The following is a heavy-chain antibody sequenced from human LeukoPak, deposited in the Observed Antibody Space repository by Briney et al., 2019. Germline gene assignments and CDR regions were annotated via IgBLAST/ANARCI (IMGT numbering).Heavy chain of an antibody. J-gene: IGHJ4*02. D-gene: IGHD3-10*01. V-gene: IGHV4-4*07. CDR1: GGSISSYY. CDR3: ASLTYYYGSGSYFGY. CDR2: IYTSGST. Sequence: SETLSLTCTVSGGSISSYYWSWIRQPAGKGLEWIGRIYTSGSTNYNPSLKSRVTMSVDTSKNQFSLKLSSVTAADTAVYYCASLTYYYGSGSYFGYWGQGTLVTVSS.